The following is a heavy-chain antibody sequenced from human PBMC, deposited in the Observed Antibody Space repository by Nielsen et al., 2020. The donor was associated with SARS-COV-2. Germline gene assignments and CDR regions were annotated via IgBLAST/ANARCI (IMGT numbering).Heavy chain of an antibody. CDR2: INHSGST. CDR3: ARGSRWFDP. J-gene: IGHJ5*02. V-gene: IGHV4-34*01. Sequence: RQAPGKGLEWIGEINHSGSTNYNPSLKSRVTISVDTSKNQFSLKLSSVTAADTAVYYCARGSRWFDPWGQGTLVTVSS.